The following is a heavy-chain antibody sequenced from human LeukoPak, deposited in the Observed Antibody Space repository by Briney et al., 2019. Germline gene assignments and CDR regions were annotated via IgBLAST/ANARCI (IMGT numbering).Heavy chain of an antibody. J-gene: IGHJ4*02. CDR3: ARDTDPYDILTGYYPNYFDY. CDR1: GFTFSSYE. CDR2: ISRSGSPI. Sequence: GSLRLSCAASGFTFSSYEMNWVRQAPGKGLEWVSYISRSGSPIYYADSVKGRFTISRDNAKNSLYLQMNSLRAEDTAVYYCARDTDPYDILTGYYPNYFDYWGQGTLVTVSS. D-gene: IGHD3-9*01. V-gene: IGHV3-48*03.